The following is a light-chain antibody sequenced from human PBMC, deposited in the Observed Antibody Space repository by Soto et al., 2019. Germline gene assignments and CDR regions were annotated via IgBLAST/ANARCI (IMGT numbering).Light chain of an antibody. Sequence: DIQMTQSPSTLSASVGDRVTITCRASQSIGGRLAWYQQKPGKAPKLLIYDASSLESRVPSRFSGSGSGTEFTLTISSLQPDDFATYYCQQYNSYSEAFGQGTKVDIK. J-gene: IGKJ1*01. CDR1: QSIGGR. CDR2: DAS. V-gene: IGKV1-5*01. CDR3: QQYNSYSEA.